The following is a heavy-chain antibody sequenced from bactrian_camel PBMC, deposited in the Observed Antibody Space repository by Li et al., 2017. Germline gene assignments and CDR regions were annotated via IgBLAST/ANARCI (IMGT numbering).Heavy chain of an antibody. CDR1: GRLYDNWC. D-gene: IGHD4*01. Sequence: VQLVESGGGSVQAGGSLVLTCAASGRLYDNWCVGWFRQGPTNEREAVATVDSTGRAYYSEAVKGRFTISRDNAKSTLYQQMNSLKTEDTAVYYCATLKSTACLIWWGQGTQVTVS. CDR2: VDSTGRA. J-gene: IGHJ4*01. CDR3: ATLKSTACLIW. V-gene: IGHV3S55*01.